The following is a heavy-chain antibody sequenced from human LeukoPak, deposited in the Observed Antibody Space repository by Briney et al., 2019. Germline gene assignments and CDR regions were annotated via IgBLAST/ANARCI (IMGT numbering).Heavy chain of an antibody. CDR3: ARDTIAVAGNDY. Sequence: PSETLSLTCAVYGGSFSGYYWSWIRQPPGKGLEWIGEINHSGSTNYNPSLKSRVTISVDTSKNQFSLKLSSVTAADTAVYYCARDTIAVAGNDYWGQGTLVTVSS. V-gene: IGHV4-34*01. CDR1: GGSFSGYY. J-gene: IGHJ4*02. D-gene: IGHD6-19*01. CDR2: INHSGST.